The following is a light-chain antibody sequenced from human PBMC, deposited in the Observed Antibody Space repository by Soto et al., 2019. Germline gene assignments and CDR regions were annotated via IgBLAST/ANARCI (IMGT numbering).Light chain of an antibody. CDR3: QQYGSSPWT. V-gene: IGKV3-20*01. CDR1: QSINTY. Sequence: EIVMTQSPATLSVSPGEGATLSCRASQSINTYLAWYQQKPGQAPRLLIYGASSRATGIPDRFSGSGSGTDFTLTISRLEPEDFAVYYCQQYGSSPWTFGQGTKVDIK. CDR2: GAS. J-gene: IGKJ1*01.